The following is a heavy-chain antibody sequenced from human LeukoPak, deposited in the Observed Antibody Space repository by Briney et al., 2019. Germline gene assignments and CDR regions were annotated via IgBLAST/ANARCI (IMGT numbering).Heavy chain of an antibody. CDR2: IRYDGSNK. CDR1: GFTFSSYA. J-gene: IGHJ4*02. V-gene: IGHV3-30*02. CDR3: AYVLGSGSYILDY. Sequence: LTGGSLRLSCAASGFTFSSYAMHWVRQAPGKGLEWVAFIRYDGSNKYYADSVKGRFTISRDNSKNTLYLQMNSLRAEDTAVYYCAYVLGSGSYILDYWGQGTLVAVSS. D-gene: IGHD1-26*01.